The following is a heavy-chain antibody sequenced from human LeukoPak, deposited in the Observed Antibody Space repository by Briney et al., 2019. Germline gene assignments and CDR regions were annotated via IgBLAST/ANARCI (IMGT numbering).Heavy chain of an antibody. J-gene: IGHJ4*02. CDR3: ARLGFGAN. CDR2: IYYSGST. D-gene: IGHD3-10*01. CDR1: GGSISSSSYY. V-gene: IGHV4-39*01. Sequence: SETLSLTCTVSGGSISSSSYYWGWIRQPPGKGLEWIGSIYYSGSTYYNPSLKSRVTISVDTSKNQFSLKLSSVTAADTAVYYCARLGFGANWGQGTVVTVSS.